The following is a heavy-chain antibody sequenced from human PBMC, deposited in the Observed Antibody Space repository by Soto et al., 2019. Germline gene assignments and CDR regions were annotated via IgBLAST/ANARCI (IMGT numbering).Heavy chain of an antibody. V-gene: IGHV4-39*01. Sequence: SETLSLTCTVSGGSISSSSYYWGWIRQPPGKGLEWIGSIYYSGSTYYNPSLKSRVTISVDTSKNQFSLKLSSVTAADTAVYYCASGLLDYGDYYYGMDVWGQGTTVTVSS. CDR2: IYYSGST. D-gene: IGHD4-17*01. J-gene: IGHJ6*02. CDR3: ASGLLDYGDYYYGMDV. CDR1: GGSISSSSYY.